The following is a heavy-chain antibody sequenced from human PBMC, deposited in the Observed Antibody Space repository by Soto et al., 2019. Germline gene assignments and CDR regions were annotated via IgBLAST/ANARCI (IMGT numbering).Heavy chain of an antibody. J-gene: IGHJ4*02. D-gene: IGHD2-15*01. CDR3: AKDLDIVVVVAATGFDY. V-gene: IGHV3-23*01. CDR2: ISGSGGST. CDR1: GFTFSSYA. Sequence: VQLLESGGGLVQPGGSLRLSCAASGFTFSSYAMSWVRQAPGKGLEWVSAISGSGGSTYYADSVKGRFTISRDNSKNTLYLQMNSLRAEDTAVYYCAKDLDIVVVVAATGFDYWGQGTLVTVSS.